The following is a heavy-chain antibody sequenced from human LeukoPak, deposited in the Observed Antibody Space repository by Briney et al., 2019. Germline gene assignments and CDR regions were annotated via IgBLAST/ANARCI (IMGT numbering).Heavy chain of an antibody. Sequence: PSETLSLTCTVSGDSISSGGYYWTWIRQHPGKGLEWIGNIFTSGNTYYNPSLKGQIFTSVDTSKSQFSLRLTSVTAADTAVYYCARATLRGDPFDFWGQGLQVTVSS. J-gene: IGHJ4*02. V-gene: IGHV4-31*01. CDR3: ARATLRGDPFDF. D-gene: IGHD3-10*01. CDR2: IFTSGNT. CDR1: GDSISSGGYY.